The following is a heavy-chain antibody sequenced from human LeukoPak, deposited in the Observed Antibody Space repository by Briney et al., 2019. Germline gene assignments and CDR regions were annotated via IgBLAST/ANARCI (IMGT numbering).Heavy chain of an antibody. CDR2: IYTSGST. Sequence: SETLSLTCTVSGGSISSYYWSWIRQPAGKGLEWIGRIYTSGSTNYNPSLKSRVTMSVDTSKNQFSLKLSSVTAADTAVYYCARGIITMVRGVITSGLDYWGQGTLVTVSS. J-gene: IGHJ4*02. D-gene: IGHD3-10*01. V-gene: IGHV4-4*07. CDR1: GGSISSYY. CDR3: ARGIITMVRGVITSGLDY.